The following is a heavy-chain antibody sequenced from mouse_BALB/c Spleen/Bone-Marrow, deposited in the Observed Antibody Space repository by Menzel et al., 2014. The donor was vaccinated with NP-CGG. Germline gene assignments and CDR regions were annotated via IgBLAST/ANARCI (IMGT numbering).Heavy chain of an antibody. D-gene: IGHD1-2*01. CDR2: IDPANGNT. CDR1: GFNIKDTY. V-gene: IGHV14-3*02. Sequence: EVQLQQSGSELVKPGPSVKLSCTASGFNIKDTYMHWVKQRPEQGLEWIGRIDPANGNTKYDPKFQGKATITADTSSNTAYLQLSSLTSEDTAVYYCARGGTTATWYFDVWGAGTTVTVSS. J-gene: IGHJ1*01. CDR3: ARGGTTATWYFDV.